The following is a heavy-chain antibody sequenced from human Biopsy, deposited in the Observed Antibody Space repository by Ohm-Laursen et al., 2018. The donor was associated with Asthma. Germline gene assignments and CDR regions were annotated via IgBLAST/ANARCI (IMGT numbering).Heavy chain of an antibody. D-gene: IGHD6-19*01. CDR2: IKQDGSEK. CDR3: AREGVAGTHIED. Sequence: SLRLSCAASGFTFSDCSMTCVRQSPGKGLEWVANIKQDGSEKYYVDSVKGRFSTSRDNAKNSLYLQMNSLTAEDTAVYYCAREGVAGTHIEDWGQGTLVTVSS. CDR1: GFTFSDCS. V-gene: IGHV3-7*01. J-gene: IGHJ4*02.